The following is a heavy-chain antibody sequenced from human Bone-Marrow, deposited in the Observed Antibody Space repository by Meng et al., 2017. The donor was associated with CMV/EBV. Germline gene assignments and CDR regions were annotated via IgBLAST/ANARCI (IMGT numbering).Heavy chain of an antibody. CDR1: GFTFSSYM. Sequence: GESLKISCAASGFTFSSYMMNWVRQAPGRGLDCVSYISTRGRTRRYADSVKGRFTISRDNAKNSVYLQMNSLRAEDTAVYYCARDIRGYCSSTSCYWFDPWGQGTLVTVSS. D-gene: IGHD2-2*01. V-gene: IGHV3-48*03. J-gene: IGHJ5*02. CDR3: ARDIRGYCSSTSCYWFDP. CDR2: ISTRGRTR.